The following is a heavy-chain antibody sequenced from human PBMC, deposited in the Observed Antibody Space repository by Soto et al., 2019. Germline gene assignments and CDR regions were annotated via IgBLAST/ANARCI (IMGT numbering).Heavy chain of an antibody. CDR3: ASGLGYKA. D-gene: IGHD5-12*01. CDR2: IHHSGTT. Sequence: SETLSHTCTVSGDSVSSSSYYWSWIRQHPGKGLEWIGYIHHSGTTYYNPSLKSRITLSVDTSKNQFSLRLSSVTAADTAVYYCASGLGYKAWGQGTLVTVSS. V-gene: IGHV4-31*03. CDR1: GDSVSSSSYY. J-gene: IGHJ5*02.